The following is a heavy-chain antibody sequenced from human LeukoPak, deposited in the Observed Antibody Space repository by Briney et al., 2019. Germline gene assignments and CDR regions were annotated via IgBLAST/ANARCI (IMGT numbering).Heavy chain of an antibody. Sequence: SVKVSCKASGGTLSSYAISWVRQAPGQGLEWMGGIIPIFGTANYAQEFQGRVTITADESTSTAYMELSSLRSEDAAVYYCARDPYGSGSYTPYNWFDPWGQGTLVTVSS. V-gene: IGHV1-69*13. J-gene: IGHJ5*02. CDR3: ARDPYGSGSYTPYNWFDP. D-gene: IGHD3-10*01. CDR1: GGTLSSYA. CDR2: IIPIFGTA.